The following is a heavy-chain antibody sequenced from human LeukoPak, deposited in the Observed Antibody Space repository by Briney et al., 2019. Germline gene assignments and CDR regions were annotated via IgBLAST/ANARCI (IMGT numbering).Heavy chain of an antibody. D-gene: IGHD6-13*01. CDR1: GGSISSYY. CDR3: ARDGPSSSPYYYYYYMDV. J-gene: IGHJ6*03. CDR2: IYTSGST. Sequence: SGTLSLTCTVSGGSISSYYWSWIRQPAGKGLEWIGRIYTSGSTNYNPSLKSRVTMSVDTSKNQFSLKLSSVTAADTAVYYCARDGPSSSPYYYYYYMDVWGKGTTVTISS. V-gene: IGHV4-4*07.